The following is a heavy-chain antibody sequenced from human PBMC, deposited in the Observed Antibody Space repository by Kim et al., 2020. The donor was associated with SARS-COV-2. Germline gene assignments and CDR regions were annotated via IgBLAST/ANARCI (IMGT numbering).Heavy chain of an antibody. Sequence: GGSLRLSCAASGFTFSNYGIHWVRQAPGKALEWVAVISFDGSNKYYADSVKGRFTISRDNSKNMVFLQMNSLRAEDTALYYCAKDCYVSGTYYIHTYYYGMDVWGQGTTVTVSS. V-gene: IGHV3-30*18. J-gene: IGHJ6*02. CDR2: ISFDGSNK. CDR3: AKDCYVSGTYYIHTYYYGMDV. D-gene: IGHD3-10*01. CDR1: GFTFSNYG.